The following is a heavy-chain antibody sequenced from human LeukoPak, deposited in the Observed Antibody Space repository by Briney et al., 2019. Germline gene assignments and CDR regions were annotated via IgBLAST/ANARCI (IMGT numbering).Heavy chain of an antibody. J-gene: IGHJ4*02. CDR2: IYHSGST. Sequence: SETLSLTCAVSGGSISSGGYSWSWIRQPPGKGLEWIGYIYHSGSTYYNPSLKSRVTISLDRSKNQFSLNLNSVTPADTAVYYCAGDYKTLAYWGQGTLVTVSS. CDR3: AGDYKTLAY. D-gene: IGHD4-11*01. V-gene: IGHV4-30-2*02. CDR1: GGSISSGGYS.